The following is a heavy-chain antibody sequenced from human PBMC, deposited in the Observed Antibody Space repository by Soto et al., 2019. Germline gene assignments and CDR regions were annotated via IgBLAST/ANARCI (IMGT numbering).Heavy chain of an antibody. D-gene: IGHD3-10*01. V-gene: IGHV3-74*01. CDR1: GFTFSSYW. J-gene: IGHJ6*02. Sequence: TGGSLRLSCAASGFTFSSYWMHWVRQAPGKGLVWVSRINSDGSSTSYADSVKGRFTISRDNAKNTLYLQMNSLRAEDTAVYYCANLGEGYYYYGRDVWGQGTTVTVSS. CDR3: ANLGEGYYYYGRDV. CDR2: INSDGSST.